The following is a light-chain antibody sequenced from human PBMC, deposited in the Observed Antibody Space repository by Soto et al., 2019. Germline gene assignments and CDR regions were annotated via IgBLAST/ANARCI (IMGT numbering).Light chain of an antibody. CDR3: SSYAGSNHLV. CDR1: SSDVGGYNY. J-gene: IGLJ2*01. CDR2: EVA. V-gene: IGLV2-8*01. Sequence: QSALTQPPSASGSPGQSVTISCTGTSSDVGGYNYVSWYQQHPGKAPKLMIFEVAKRPSGVPDRFSGSKSGKTASLTVSGLQAEDEADYYCSSYAGSNHLVFGGGTKVTVL.